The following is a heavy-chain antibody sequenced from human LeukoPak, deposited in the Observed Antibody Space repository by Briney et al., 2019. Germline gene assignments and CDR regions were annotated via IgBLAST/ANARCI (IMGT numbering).Heavy chain of an antibody. D-gene: IGHD3-3*01. CDR1: GFTFSSYG. V-gene: IGHV3-33*01. CDR3: ARERFLEWYYFDY. J-gene: IGHJ4*02. Sequence: GGSLRLSCAASGFTFSSYGMHWVRQAPGKGLEWVAVIWYDGSNKYYADSVKGRLTISRDNSKNTLYLQMNSLRAEDTAVYYCARERFLEWYYFDYWGQGTLVTVSS. CDR2: IWYDGSNK.